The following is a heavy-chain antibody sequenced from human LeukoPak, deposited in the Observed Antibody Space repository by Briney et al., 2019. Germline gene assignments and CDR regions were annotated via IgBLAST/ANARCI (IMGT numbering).Heavy chain of an antibody. Sequence: GASVKVSCKASGYTFTSYDINWVRQATGQGLEWMGWMNPNSGNTGYAQKFQGRVTMTRNTSISTAYMELSSLRSEDTAVYYCARVRYDFWSGYLDYPRHFDYWGQGTLVTVSS. V-gene: IGHV1-8*01. CDR1: GYTFTSYD. D-gene: IGHD3-3*01. CDR3: ARVRYDFWSGYLDYPRHFDY. CDR2: MNPNSGNT. J-gene: IGHJ4*02.